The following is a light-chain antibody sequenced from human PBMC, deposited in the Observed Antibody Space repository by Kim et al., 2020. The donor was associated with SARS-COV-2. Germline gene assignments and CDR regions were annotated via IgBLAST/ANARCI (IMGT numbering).Light chain of an antibody. Sequence: SSELTQDPAVSVALGQTVRITCQGDSLRSYYASWYQQKPGQAPVLVIYGKNNRPSGIPDRFSGSSSGNTASLTITGAQAEDEADYYCNSRDSSGNHRGVFGGGTQLPS. J-gene: IGLJ2*01. V-gene: IGLV3-19*01. CDR1: SLRSYY. CDR2: GKN. CDR3: NSRDSSGNHRGV.